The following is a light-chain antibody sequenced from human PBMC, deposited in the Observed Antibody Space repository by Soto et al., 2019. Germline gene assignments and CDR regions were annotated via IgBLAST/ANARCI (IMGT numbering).Light chain of an antibody. J-gene: IGKJ1*01. CDR3: QQYGSSRWT. CDR2: ATS. Sequence: EIVLAQSPGTLSLSPGERATLSCRASQSISSNYLAWYQQKPGQAPRLLIYATSSRATGIPDRFSGSGSGTDLTLTSSRLEPEDFAVYYCQQYGSSRWTFGQGAKVEV. V-gene: IGKV3-20*01. CDR1: QSISSNY.